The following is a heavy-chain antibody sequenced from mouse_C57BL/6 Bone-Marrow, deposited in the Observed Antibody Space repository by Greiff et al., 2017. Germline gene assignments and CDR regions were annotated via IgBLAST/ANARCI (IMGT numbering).Heavy chain of an antibody. CDR3: AKIYEGDYAAWFAY. CDR1: GYTFTSYW. CDR2: IDPSDSYT. Sequence: QVQLQQPGAELVMPGASVKLSCKASGYTFTSYWMHWVKQRPGQGLEWIGEIDPSDSYTNYNQKFKGKSTLTVDKSSSTAYMQLSSLTSANSAVYYWAKIYEGDYAAWFAYWGQGTLVTVSA. V-gene: IGHV1-69*01. D-gene: IGHD2-13*01. J-gene: IGHJ3*01.